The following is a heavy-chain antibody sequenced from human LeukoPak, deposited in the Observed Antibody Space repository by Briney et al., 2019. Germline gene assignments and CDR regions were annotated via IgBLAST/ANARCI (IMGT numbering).Heavy chain of an antibody. J-gene: IGHJ4*02. CDR2: MNPNSGNT. D-gene: IGHD3-10*01. V-gene: IGHV1-8*01. CDR1: GYTFTSYD. Sequence: ASVKVSCKASGYTFTSYDINWVRQATGQGLEWMGWMNPNSGNTGYAQKFQGRVTMTRNTSISTAYMELSSLRSEDTAVYYCARGRVYYGSGSYYYFDYWGQGTLVTVSS. CDR3: ARGRVYYGSGSYYYFDY.